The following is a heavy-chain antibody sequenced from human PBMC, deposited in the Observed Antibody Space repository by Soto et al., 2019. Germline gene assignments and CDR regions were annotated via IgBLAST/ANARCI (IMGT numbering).Heavy chain of an antibody. CDR1: GFTFRSYW. D-gene: IGHD1-26*01. J-gene: IGHJ5*02. CDR2: INSDGSSA. Sequence: EVQLVESGGGLGQPGGSLRLSCAASGFTFRSYWMHWVRQAPGKGLVWVSRINSDGSSASYSDSVKGRFTISRDNARNPLYLQMTSLRAEDTAVYYCARAGIVGATWGQGTLVTVSS. V-gene: IGHV3-74*01. CDR3: ARAGIVGAT.